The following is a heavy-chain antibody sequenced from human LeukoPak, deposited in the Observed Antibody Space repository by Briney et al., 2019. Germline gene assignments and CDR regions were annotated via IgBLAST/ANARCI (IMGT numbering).Heavy chain of an antibody. D-gene: IGHD6-19*01. J-gene: IGHJ6*03. CDR1: GFTFSDYY. V-gene: IGHV3-11*01. CDR3: AKDFRGSSGWYNYYYYMDV. CDR2: ISSSGSTI. Sequence: GGSLRLSCAASGFTFSDYYVSWIRQAPGKGLEWVSYISSSGSTIYYADSVKGRFTISRDNSKNSLYLQMNSLRTEDTALYYCAKDFRGSSGWYNYYYYMDVWGKGTTVTVSS.